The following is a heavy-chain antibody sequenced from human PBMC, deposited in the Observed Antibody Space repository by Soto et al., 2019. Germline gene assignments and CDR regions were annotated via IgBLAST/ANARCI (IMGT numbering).Heavy chain of an antibody. CDR3: ARTGGLAAPGYGLDV. V-gene: IGHV1-2*04. D-gene: IGHD6-13*01. CDR1: GYTFPGYY. CDR2: INPNSGGT. Sequence: QVQLVQSGAEVRKPGASVKVSCKASGYTFPGYYIHWVRQAPGQGLEWMGWINPNSGGTNFAQRCRGWVIMTRDTSIRTVDRELSRLRSDDTAVYFCARTGGLAAPGYGLDVWGQGTAVTVSS. J-gene: IGHJ6*02.